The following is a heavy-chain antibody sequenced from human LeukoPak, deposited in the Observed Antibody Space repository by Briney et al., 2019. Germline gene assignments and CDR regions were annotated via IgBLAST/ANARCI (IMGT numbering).Heavy chain of an antibody. D-gene: IGHD7-27*01. V-gene: IGHV1-3*03. Sequence: ASVKVSCKASGYTFTSYAMHWVRQAPGQRLEWMGWINAGNGNTKYSQEFQGRVAITRDTSASTAYMELSSLRSEDMAVYYCARSGDNDAFDIWGQGTMVTVSS. J-gene: IGHJ3*02. CDR3: ARSGDNDAFDI. CDR2: INAGNGNT. CDR1: GYTFTSYA.